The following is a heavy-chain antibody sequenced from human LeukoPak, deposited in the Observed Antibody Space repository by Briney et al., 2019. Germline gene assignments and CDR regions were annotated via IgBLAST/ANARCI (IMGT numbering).Heavy chain of an antibody. Sequence: ASVKVSRKVSGYTLTELSMHWVRQAPGKGLEWMGGFDPEDGETIYAQKFQGRVTMTEDTSTDTAYMELSSLRSEDTAVYYCATPIRWTRSFDIWGQGTMVTVSS. CDR3: ATPIRWTRSFDI. CDR2: FDPEDGET. D-gene: IGHD4-23*01. V-gene: IGHV1-24*01. CDR1: GYTLTELS. J-gene: IGHJ3*02.